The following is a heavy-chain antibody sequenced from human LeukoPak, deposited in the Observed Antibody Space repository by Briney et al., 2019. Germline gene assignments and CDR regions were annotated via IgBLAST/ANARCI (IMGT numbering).Heavy chain of an antibody. J-gene: IGHJ4*02. CDR1: GGSISSYY. CDR3: ARFAYCGGHCWYYFDY. D-gene: IGHD2-21*02. V-gene: IGHV4-59*01. Sequence: SETLSLTCTVSGGSISSYYWSWIRQPPGKGLEWIGYIYSSGSTNYNPSPKSRITISVDTSKNQFSLELSSVTAADTAVYYCARFAYCGGHCWYYFDYWGQGSLVTVSS. CDR2: IYSSGST.